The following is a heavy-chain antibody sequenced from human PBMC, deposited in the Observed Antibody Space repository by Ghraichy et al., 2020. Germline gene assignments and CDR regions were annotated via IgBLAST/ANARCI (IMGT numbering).Heavy chain of an antibody. V-gene: IGHV1-2*02. D-gene: IGHD6-19*01. CDR3: ARDFMAVAVAGPDY. Sequence: ASVKVSCKASGYTFTGYYMHWVRQAPGQGLEWMGWINPNSGGTNYAQKFQGRVTMTRDTSISTAYMELSRLRSDATAVYYCARDFMAVAVAGPDYWGQGTLVTVSS. J-gene: IGHJ4*02. CDR2: INPNSGGT. CDR1: GYTFTGYY.